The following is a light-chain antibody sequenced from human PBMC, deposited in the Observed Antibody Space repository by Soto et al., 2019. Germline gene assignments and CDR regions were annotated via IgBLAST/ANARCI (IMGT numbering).Light chain of an antibody. CDR1: SSDVGDYNY. J-gene: IGLJ1*01. CDR2: EVN. CDR3: SSYKSSSTYV. V-gene: IGLV2-14*01. Sequence: QSVLTQPASVSGSPGQSITISCTGASSDVGDYNYVSWYQHHPGKAPKLLIYEVNNRPSGVSDRFSGSKSGNVASLTICWLQAEDEADYYCSSYKSSSTYVFGTGTKVTVL.